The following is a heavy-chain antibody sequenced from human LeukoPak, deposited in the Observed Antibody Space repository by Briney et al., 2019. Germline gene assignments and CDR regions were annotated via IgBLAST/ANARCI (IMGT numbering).Heavy chain of an antibody. J-gene: IGHJ4*02. CDR1: GGSISGYY. Sequence: SETLSLTRTDSGGSISGYYWSWIRQPPGKGLEWIGYIYYSGSTNYNPSLKSRVTISVDTSKNQLSLKLSSVTAADTAVYYCAGSTRDYNFDYWDQGALVTVSS. CDR2: IYYSGST. CDR3: AGSTRDYNFDY. V-gene: IGHV4-59*01. D-gene: IGHD2-2*01.